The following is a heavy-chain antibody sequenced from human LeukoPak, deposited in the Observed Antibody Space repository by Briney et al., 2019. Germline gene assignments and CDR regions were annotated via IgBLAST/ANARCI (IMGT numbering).Heavy chain of an antibody. CDR3: ASYCSGGSCYDAFDI. D-gene: IGHD2-15*01. V-gene: IGHV3-21*01. CDR2: ISSSSSYI. Sequence: GGSLRLSCAASGFTFSSYSMNWVRQAPGKGLEWVSSISSSSSYIYYADSVKGRFTISRDNAKNSLYLQMNSLRAEDTAVYYCASYCSGGSCYDAFDIWGQGTMVTVSS. CDR1: GFTFSSYS. J-gene: IGHJ3*02.